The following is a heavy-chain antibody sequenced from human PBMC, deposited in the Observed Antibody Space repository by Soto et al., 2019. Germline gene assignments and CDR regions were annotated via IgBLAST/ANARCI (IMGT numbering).Heavy chain of an antibody. D-gene: IGHD2-8*02. CDR2: IWYDGSNK. CDR1: GFTFSSYG. V-gene: IGHV3-33*01. CDR3: ARDTGGLVGFDY. J-gene: IGHJ4*02. Sequence: ESGGGVVQPGRSLRLSCAASGFTFSSYGMHWVRQAPGKGLEWVAVIWYDGSNKYYADSVKGRFTISRDNSKNTLYLQMNSLRAEDTAVYYCARDTGGLVGFDYWGQGTLVTVSS.